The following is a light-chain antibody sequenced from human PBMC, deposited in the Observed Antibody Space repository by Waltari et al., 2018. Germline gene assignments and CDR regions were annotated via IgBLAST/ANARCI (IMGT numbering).Light chain of an antibody. CDR2: KAS. CDR3: QQYDTYPWT. Sequence: SPSTLSASVGDRVTITCRASQSIKIWLTWYQQKPGKAPNLLIYKASTLQSGVPSRFSGSGSGTEFALTINSLQPDDFATYYCQQYDTYPWTFGQGTKVE. J-gene: IGKJ1*01. V-gene: IGKV1-5*03. CDR1: QSIKIW.